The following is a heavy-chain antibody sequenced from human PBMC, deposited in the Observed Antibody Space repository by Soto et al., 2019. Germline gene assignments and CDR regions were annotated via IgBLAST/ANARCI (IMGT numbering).Heavy chain of an antibody. CDR2: IYYSGST. V-gene: IGHV4-59*01. CDR1: GGSISSYY. Sequence: SETLSLTCTVSGGSISSYYWNWIRQPPGKGLEWIGYIYYSGSTTYNPSLKSRVTISVDTSKNHFSLVLSSVTAADTAIYYCAKSHPNFYFYYMDVWGKGTTVTVSS. J-gene: IGHJ6*03. CDR3: AKSHPNFYFYYMDV.